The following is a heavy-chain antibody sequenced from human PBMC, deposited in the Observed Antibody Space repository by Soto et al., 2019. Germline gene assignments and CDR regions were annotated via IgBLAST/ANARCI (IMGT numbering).Heavy chain of an antibody. CDR3: AVGIAGAIDAFDI. CDR1: GYSLTSYW. J-gene: IGHJ3*02. CDR2: IYPGDSDT. D-gene: IGHD2-2*02. Sequence: PGESLKLYCHCSGYSLTSYWIGWDRQMPGKGLEWMGIIYPGDSDTRYSPSFQGQVTISADKSISTAYLQWSSLKASDTAMYYCAVGIAGAIDAFDIWGQGTMVTVSS. V-gene: IGHV5-51*01.